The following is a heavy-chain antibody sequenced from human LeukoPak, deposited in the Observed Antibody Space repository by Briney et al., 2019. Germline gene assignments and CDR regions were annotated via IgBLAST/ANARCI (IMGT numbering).Heavy chain of an antibody. CDR3: ARVNLGCSSGGSCYWVRKFDP. J-gene: IGHJ5*02. D-gene: IGHD2-15*01. V-gene: IGHV1-8*01. CDR1: GFTFTSYD. Sequence: GASVKVSCEASGFTFTSYDINWVRQATGQGLEWMGWMTPNSGNTGYAQTFQGRVTMTRNTSISTAYMELSSLRSEDTAVYYCARVNLGCSSGGSCYWVRKFDPWGQGTLVTVSS. CDR2: MTPNSGNT.